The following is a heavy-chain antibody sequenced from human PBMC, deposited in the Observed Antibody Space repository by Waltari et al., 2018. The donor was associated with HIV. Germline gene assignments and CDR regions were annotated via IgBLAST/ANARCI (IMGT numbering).Heavy chain of an antibody. CDR3: AKGGSHLTIFEAWFDS. V-gene: IGHV3-9*01. J-gene: IGHJ5*01. CDR1: GFPFSDYP. CDR2: ISWNSGIT. D-gene: IGHD3-3*01. Sequence: EVQLVESGGGLVQPGRSLRLSCVASGFPFSDYPLHWVRQSPGKGLEWVSGISWNSGITDYGDSVKGRFTFSRDNAKNSLYLQMNSLTVEDTAFYYCAKGGSHLTIFEAWFDSWGQGTLVTVSS.